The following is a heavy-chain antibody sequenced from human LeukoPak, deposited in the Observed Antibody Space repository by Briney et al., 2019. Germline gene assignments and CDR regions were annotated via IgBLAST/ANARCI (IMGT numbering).Heavy chain of an antibody. CDR1: GFTFDDYA. Sequence: GGSLRLSCAASGFTFDDYAMHWVRQAPGKGLEWVSLISGDGGSTYYADSVKGRFTISRDNSKNTLYLQMNSLRAEDTAVYYCARGDTDYYDSSGYYSGIDYWGQGTLVTVSS. CDR3: ARGDTDYYDSSGYYSGIDY. V-gene: IGHV3-43*02. J-gene: IGHJ4*02. CDR2: ISGDGGST. D-gene: IGHD3-22*01.